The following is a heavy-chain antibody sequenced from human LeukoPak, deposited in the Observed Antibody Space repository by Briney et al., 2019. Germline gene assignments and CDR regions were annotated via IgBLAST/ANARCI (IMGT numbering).Heavy chain of an antibody. CDR1: GFTFSSYA. V-gene: IGHV3-30-3*01. J-gene: IGHJ4*02. Sequence: GGSLRLSCAASGFTFSSYAMHWVRQAPGKGLEWVAVISYDGSNKYYADSVKGRFTISRDNSKNTLYLQMNSLRAEDTAVYYCARGPSEDDYGDYLDYWGQGTLVTVSS. D-gene: IGHD4-17*01. CDR3: ARGPSEDDYGDYLDY. CDR2: ISYDGSNK.